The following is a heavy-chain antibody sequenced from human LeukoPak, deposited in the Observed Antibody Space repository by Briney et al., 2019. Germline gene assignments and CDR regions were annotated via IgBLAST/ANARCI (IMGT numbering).Heavy chain of an antibody. CDR3: ARGFEWLAHFDY. Sequence: SWIRQPPGKGLEWIGYIYHSGSTYYNPSLKSRVTISVDRSKNQFSLKLSSVTAADTAVYYCARGFEWLAHFDYWGQGTLVTVSS. V-gene: IGHV4-30-2*01. D-gene: IGHD6-19*01. J-gene: IGHJ4*02. CDR2: IYHSGST.